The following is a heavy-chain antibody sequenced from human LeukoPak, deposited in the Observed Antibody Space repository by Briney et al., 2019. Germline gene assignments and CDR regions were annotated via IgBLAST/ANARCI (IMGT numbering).Heavy chain of an antibody. Sequence: GESLKISCKGSGYSFTSYWIGWVRQMPGKGLEWMGIIYPGDSDTRYSPSFQGQVTISADKSISTAYLQWSSLKASDTAMYYCARFPPDYGSNAGLTAFDIWGQGTMVTVSS. D-gene: IGHD4-23*01. V-gene: IGHV5-51*01. CDR2: IYPGDSDT. CDR3: ARFPPDYGSNAGLTAFDI. J-gene: IGHJ3*02. CDR1: GYSFTSYW.